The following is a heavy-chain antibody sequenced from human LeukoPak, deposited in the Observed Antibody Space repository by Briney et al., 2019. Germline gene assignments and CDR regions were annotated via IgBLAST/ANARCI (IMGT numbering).Heavy chain of an antibody. J-gene: IGHJ4*02. CDR2: IYSGDNT. D-gene: IGHD3-16*01. V-gene: IGHV3-66*02. CDR3: AGRRVLDASFDY. CDR1: GFTVSNNY. Sequence: GGSLRLSCAASGFTVSNNYMSWVRQAPGKGLEWASVIYSGDNTYYVESVKGRFTISRDNSKNTLFLQMNRLRAEDTAVYYCAGRRVLDASFDYWGQGTLVTVSS.